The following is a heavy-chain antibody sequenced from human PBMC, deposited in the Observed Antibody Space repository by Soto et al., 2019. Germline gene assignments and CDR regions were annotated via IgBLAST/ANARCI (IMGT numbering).Heavy chain of an antibody. Sequence: PGGSLRLSCAASGFTVSSNYMSWVRQAPGKGLEWVSVIYSGGSTYYADSVKGRFTISRDNSKNTLYLQMNSLRAEDTAVYYCARDRICGGDCFDYWGQGTLVTVSS. CDR3: ARDRICGGDCFDY. CDR1: GFTVSSNY. J-gene: IGHJ4*02. CDR2: IYSGGST. D-gene: IGHD2-21*01. V-gene: IGHV3-66*01.